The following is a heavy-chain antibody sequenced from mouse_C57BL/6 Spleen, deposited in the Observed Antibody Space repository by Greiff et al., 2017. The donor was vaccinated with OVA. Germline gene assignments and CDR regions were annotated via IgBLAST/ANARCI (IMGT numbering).Heavy chain of an antibody. Sequence: EVKLMESGEGLVKPGGSLKLSCAASGFTFSSYAMSWVRQTPEKRLEWVAYISSGGDYIYYADTVKGRFTISRDNARNTLYLQMSSLKSEDTAMYYCTRGLYGYDGAMDYWGQGTSVTVSS. D-gene: IGHD2-2*01. V-gene: IGHV5-9-1*02. CDR3: TRGLYGYDGAMDY. CDR1: GFTFSSYA. CDR2: ISSGGDYI. J-gene: IGHJ4*01.